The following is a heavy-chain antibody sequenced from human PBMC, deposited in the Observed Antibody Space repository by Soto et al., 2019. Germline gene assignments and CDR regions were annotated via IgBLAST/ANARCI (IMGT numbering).Heavy chain of an antibody. V-gene: IGHV3-23*01. CDR3: AKAKITFGGVIVTRTFDY. Sequence: GGSLRLSCAASGFTFSSYAMSWVRQAPGKGLEWVSATSGSGGSTYYADSVKGRFTISRDNSKNTLYLQMNSLRAEDTAVYYWAKAKITFGGVIVTRTFDYWGQGTLVTVSS. CDR2: TSGSGGST. D-gene: IGHD3-16*02. J-gene: IGHJ4*02. CDR1: GFTFSSYA.